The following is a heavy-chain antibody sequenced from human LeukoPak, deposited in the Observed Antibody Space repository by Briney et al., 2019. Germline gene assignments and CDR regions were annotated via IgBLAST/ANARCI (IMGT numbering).Heavy chain of an antibody. J-gene: IGHJ4*02. V-gene: IGHV4-39*01. CDR2: IYYSGST. Sequence: LETLSLTCTVSGGSISSTSDYWGWIRQPPGKGLEWIGSIYYSGSTYYNPSLKSRVTISGDTSKSQFSLKVSSVTAADTAVYYCASYVTGTMLDYWGPGTLVTVSS. D-gene: IGHD1-20*01. CDR1: GGSISSTSDY. CDR3: ASYVTGTMLDY.